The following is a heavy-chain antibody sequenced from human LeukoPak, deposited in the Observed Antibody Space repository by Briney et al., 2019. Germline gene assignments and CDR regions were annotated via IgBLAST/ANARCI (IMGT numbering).Heavy chain of an antibody. CDR3: ARDGVKAAAGTGTMIGGYYYYMDV. J-gene: IGHJ6*03. Sequence: GSLRLSCAASGFTFSSYAMHWVRQAPGKGLEYVSAISSNGGSTYYANSVKGRFTISRDNSKNTLYLQMGSLRAEDMAVYYCARDGVKAAAGTGTMIGGYYYYMDVWGKRTTVTVSS. CDR1: GFTFSSYA. CDR2: ISSNGGST. D-gene: IGHD6-13*01. V-gene: IGHV3-64*01.